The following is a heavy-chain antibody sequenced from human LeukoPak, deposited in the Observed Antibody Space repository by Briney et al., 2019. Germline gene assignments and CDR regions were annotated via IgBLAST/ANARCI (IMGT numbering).Heavy chain of an antibody. V-gene: IGHV4-34*01. CDR1: GGSFSGYY. CDR3: ARGSYYDSSGYYRRYYYGMDV. D-gene: IGHD3-22*01. Sequence: SEALSLTCAVHGGSFSGYYWSWIRQPPGKGLEWIGEINHSGSTNYNPSLKSRVTISVDTSKNQFSLKLSSVTAADTAVYYCARGSYYDSSGYYRRYYYGMDVWGQGTTVTVSS. CDR2: INHSGST. J-gene: IGHJ6*02.